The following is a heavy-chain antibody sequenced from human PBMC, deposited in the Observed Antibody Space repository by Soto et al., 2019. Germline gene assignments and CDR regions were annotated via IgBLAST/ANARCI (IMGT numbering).Heavy chain of an antibody. D-gene: IGHD3-10*01. CDR1: DYTFTNYG. Sequence: AAVKDSCKASDYTFTNYGINSVRQAPGQGLEWMGWISAYNGNTNNAQKFQGRVTITADESTSTAYMELRILRSEDTAVYYCAAPYGSGSYYNGFDYWGQGTLVTVSS. J-gene: IGHJ4*02. CDR3: AAPYGSGSYYNGFDY. V-gene: IGHV1-18*01. CDR2: ISAYNGNT.